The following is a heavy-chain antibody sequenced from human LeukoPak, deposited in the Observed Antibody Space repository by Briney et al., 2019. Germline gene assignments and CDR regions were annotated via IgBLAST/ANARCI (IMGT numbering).Heavy chain of an antibody. V-gene: IGHV4-59*01. CDR2: IYYSGST. D-gene: IGHD6-13*01. J-gene: IGHJ4*02. Sequence: SETLSLTCAVSGGSISSYYWSWIRQPPGKGLEWIGYIYYSGSTNYNPSLKSRVTISVDTSKNQFSLKLSSVTAADTAVYYCARVQQGSYFDYWGQGTLVTVSS. CDR3: ARVQQGSYFDY. CDR1: GGSISSYY.